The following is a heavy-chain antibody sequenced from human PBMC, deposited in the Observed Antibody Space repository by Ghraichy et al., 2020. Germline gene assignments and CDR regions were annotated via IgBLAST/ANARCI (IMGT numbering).Heavy chain of an antibody. CDR2: INAGNGNT. V-gene: IGHV1-3*01. J-gene: IGHJ4*02. CDR1: GYTFTSYA. D-gene: IGHD3-22*01. CDR3: ARVPGVTMKLWHFDY. Sequence: ASVKVSCKASGYTFTSYAMHWVRQAPGQRLEWMGWINAGNGNTKYSQKFQGRVTITRDTSASTAYMELSSLRSEDTAVYYCARVPGVTMKLWHFDYWGQGTLVTVSS.